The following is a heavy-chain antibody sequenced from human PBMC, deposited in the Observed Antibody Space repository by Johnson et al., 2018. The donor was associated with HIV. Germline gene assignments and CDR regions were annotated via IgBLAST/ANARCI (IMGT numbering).Heavy chain of an antibody. J-gene: IGHJ3*02. CDR3: ARDGNGLGGIVGARGAFDI. CDR2: ISSNGGST. CDR1: GLTVSTNY. Sequence: VQLVESGGGLVQPGGSLRLSCAASGLTVSTNYMSWVRQAPGKGLEYVSAISSNGGSTYYANSVKGRFTISRDNSKNTLYLQMGSLRAEDMAVYYCARDGNGLGGIVGARGAFDIWGQGTMVTVSS. V-gene: IGHV3-64*01. D-gene: IGHD1-26*01.